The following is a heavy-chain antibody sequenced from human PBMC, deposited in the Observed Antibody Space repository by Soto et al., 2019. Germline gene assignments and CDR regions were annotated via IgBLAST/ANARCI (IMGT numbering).Heavy chain of an antibody. CDR3: ARRELEPTNNDAVHI. D-gene: IGHD1-1*01. J-gene: IGHJ3*02. Sequence: PSETLSLTCAVSGGSISSSNHYWDWIRQPPGKGPEWIGRIYYSGSTYYNPSLKSRVTISVDTSKNQFSLKLSSVTAADTAVYYCARRELEPTNNDAVHIWRQGXMVTVSS. CDR1: GGSISSSNHY. CDR2: IYYSGST. V-gene: IGHV4-39*01.